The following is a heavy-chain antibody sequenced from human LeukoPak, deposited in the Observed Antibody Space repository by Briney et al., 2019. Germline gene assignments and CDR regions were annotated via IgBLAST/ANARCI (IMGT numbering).Heavy chain of an antibody. CDR3: ARDMKQQLAYYYYYGMDV. D-gene: IGHD6-13*01. J-gene: IGHJ6*02. CDR1: GYTFTSYG. Sequence: ASVTVSCKASGYTFTSYGISWVRQAPGQGLEWMGWISAYNGNTDYAQKLQGRVTMTTDASTSTAYMELRSLRSDDTAVYYCARDMKQQLAYYYYYGMDVWGQGTTVAAPS. CDR2: ISAYNGNT. V-gene: IGHV1-18*01.